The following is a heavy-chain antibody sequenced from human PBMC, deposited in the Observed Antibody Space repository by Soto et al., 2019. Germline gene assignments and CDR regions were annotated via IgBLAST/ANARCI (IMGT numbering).Heavy chain of an antibody. CDR1: GYTFTRYG. Sequence: QVQLVQSGAEVKNPGASVKVSCKASGYTFTRYGIGWARQAPGQGLEWMGWINTYNGNTNYAKNVQGRVTLTTDTSTSTAYMELRSLGSNDTAIYYCAMVDVYVTPSPQDVWGQGTTVIVSS. V-gene: IGHV1-18*01. CDR2: INTYNGNT. CDR3: AMVDVYVTPSPQDV. D-gene: IGHD3-16*01. J-gene: IGHJ6*02.